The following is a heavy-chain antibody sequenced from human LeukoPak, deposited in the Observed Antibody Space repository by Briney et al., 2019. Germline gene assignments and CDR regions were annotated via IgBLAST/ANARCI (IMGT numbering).Heavy chain of an antibody. D-gene: IGHD2-21*02. J-gene: IGHJ6*02. Sequence: ASVKVSCKASGYTFTSYYMHWVRQAPGQGLEWMGIINPSGGSTSYAQKFQGRVTMTRDTSTSTVYMELSSLRSEDTAVYYCARDLVVTAMYYGMDVWGQGTTVTVSS. V-gene: IGHV1-46*01. CDR2: INPSGGST. CDR1: GYTFTSYY. CDR3: ARDLVVTAMYYGMDV.